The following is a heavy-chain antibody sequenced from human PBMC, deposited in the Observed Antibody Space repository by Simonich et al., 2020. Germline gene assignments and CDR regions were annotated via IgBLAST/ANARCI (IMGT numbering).Heavy chain of an antibody. Sequence: QVQLQQWRAGLLKPSETLSLTCAVYGGSFSGYYWSWIRQPPGKGLEWIGEINHSGSTNYNPSLKSRVTISVDTSKNQFSLKLSSVTAADTAVYYCARPLGIVWAFDIWGQGTMVTVSS. CDR2: INHSGST. CDR1: GGSFSGYY. V-gene: IGHV4-34*01. J-gene: IGHJ3*02. CDR3: ARPLGIVWAFDI. D-gene: IGHD3-16*01.